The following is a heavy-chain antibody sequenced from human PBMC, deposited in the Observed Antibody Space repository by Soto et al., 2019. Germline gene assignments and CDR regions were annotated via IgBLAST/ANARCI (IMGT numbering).Heavy chain of an antibody. CDR3: GRESSGSGWSFVF. Sequence: QVQLVQSGAELKKPGASMKVSCKASGYTFTSFGITWVRQAHGQGLEWMGWINTYTQNTKYAHNFQGRVTMTTDTFTTTSYMELRSLRSDDTAVYYCGRESSGSGWSFVFWGQGSLVTVSS. J-gene: IGHJ4*02. CDR1: GYTFTSFG. D-gene: IGHD6-19*01. V-gene: IGHV1-18*04. CDR2: INTYTQNT.